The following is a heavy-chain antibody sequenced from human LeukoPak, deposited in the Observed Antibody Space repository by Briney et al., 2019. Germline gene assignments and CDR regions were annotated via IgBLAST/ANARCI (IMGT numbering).Heavy chain of an antibody. J-gene: IGHJ4*02. Sequence: GGSLRLSCAASGFTFSSYAMSWVRQAPGKGLEWVSAISGSGGSTYYADSVKGRFTISRDNSKNTLYLQMNSLRAEDTAAYYCAKDPGNYVWGSYPSPGYWGQGTLVTVSS. V-gene: IGHV3-23*01. CDR3: AKDPGNYVWGSYPSPGY. D-gene: IGHD3-16*02. CDR2: ISGSGGST. CDR1: GFTFSSYA.